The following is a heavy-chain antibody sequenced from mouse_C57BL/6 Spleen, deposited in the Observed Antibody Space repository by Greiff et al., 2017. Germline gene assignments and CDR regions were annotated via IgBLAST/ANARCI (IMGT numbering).Heavy chain of an antibody. D-gene: IGHD2-3*01. Sequence: VQLQQSGPGLVKPSQSLSITCSVTGYSITSGYYWNWIRQFPGNKLEWMGYISYDGSNNYNPSLKNRISITRDTSKNQFFLKLNSVTTEDTATYYCARDDGYYFYYFYYWGQGTTLTVSS. CDR1: GYSITSGYY. V-gene: IGHV3-6*01. J-gene: IGHJ2*01. CDR3: ARDDGYYFYYFYY. CDR2: ISYDGSN.